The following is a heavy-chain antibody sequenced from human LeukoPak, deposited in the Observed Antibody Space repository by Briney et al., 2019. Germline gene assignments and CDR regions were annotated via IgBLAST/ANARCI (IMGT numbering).Heavy chain of an antibody. CDR1: GFSFSNHC. J-gene: IGHJ4*02. D-gene: IGHD2-2*01. CDR3: AKDQCSSTSCDGSPGN. CDR2: INYDVSKK. V-gene: IGHV3-30*02. Sequence: PGGSLRLSCAASGFSFSNHCMHWVRQAPGKGLECVASINYDVSKKIYTDSVKGRFTISKDNSKNTVYLQMNILGAEDPAVYYFAKDQCSSTSCDGSPGNWGQGTLVTVSS.